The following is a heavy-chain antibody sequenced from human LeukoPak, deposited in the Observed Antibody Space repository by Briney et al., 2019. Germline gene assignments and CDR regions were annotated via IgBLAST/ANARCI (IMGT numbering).Heavy chain of an antibody. CDR1: GGSIGSYY. V-gene: IGHV4-39*07. CDR3: AFGGGVGATYYYYYYMDV. CDR2: INYSGNT. Sequence: PSETLSLTCTVSGGSIGSYYWGWIRPPPGRGPEWIGIINYSGNTYYNPSLKSRVTISVDTSENQFSLKLSSVTAADTAVYYCAFGGGVGATYYYYYYMDVWGKGTTVTVSS. D-gene: IGHD1-26*01. J-gene: IGHJ6*03.